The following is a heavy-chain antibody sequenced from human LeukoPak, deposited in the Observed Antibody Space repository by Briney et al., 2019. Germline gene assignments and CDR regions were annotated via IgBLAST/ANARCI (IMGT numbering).Heavy chain of an antibody. Sequence: ASETLSLICAVYGGSFSGYYWSWIRQPPGKGLEWIGEINYSGSTNSNPTLKSRVTISVDTSKNQFSLKLSSVTAADTAVYYCARGLRGFSSGSYYYYFDYWGQGTLVTVSS. V-gene: IGHV4-34*01. D-gene: IGHD1-26*01. CDR2: INYSGST. J-gene: IGHJ4*02. CDR3: ARGLRGFSSGSYYYYFDY. CDR1: GGSFSGYY.